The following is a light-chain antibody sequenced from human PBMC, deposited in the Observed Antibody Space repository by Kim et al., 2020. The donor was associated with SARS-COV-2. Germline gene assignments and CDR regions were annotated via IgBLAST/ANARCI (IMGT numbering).Light chain of an antibody. CDR3: QQYNSYPWT. CDR1: QSISSW. Sequence: GDRVPITCRASQSISSWLAWYQQKPEKAPKLLIYDASSLESGVPSRFSGSGSGTEFTLTISSLQPDDFATYYCQQYNSYPWTFGQGTKVDIK. V-gene: IGKV1-5*01. J-gene: IGKJ1*01. CDR2: DAS.